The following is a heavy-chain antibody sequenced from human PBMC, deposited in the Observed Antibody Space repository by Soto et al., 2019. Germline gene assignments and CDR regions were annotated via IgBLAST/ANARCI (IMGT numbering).Heavy chain of an antibody. V-gene: IGHV1-18*01. D-gene: IGHD2-2*01. J-gene: IGHJ5*02. Sequence: QVQLVQSGGEVKRPGASVKVSCKTSGYTFSNYGITWVRQAPGQPLEWLGWISLYSDGANYAQKFQGRVSMTTDTSTTTAYMELRSLRSDNTAGYYCARVVPDAEAWFGPWSQGTLVTVSS. CDR1: GYTFSNYG. CDR2: ISLYSDGA. CDR3: ARVVPDAEAWFGP.